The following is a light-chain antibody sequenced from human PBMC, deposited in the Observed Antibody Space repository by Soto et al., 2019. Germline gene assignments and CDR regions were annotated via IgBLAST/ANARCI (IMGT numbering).Light chain of an antibody. J-gene: IGKJ2*01. CDR1: QDISNY. CDR3: QPYDKLSPYT. V-gene: IGKV1-33*01. CDR2: DAS. Sequence: DIQMTQSPSSLSASVGDRVTITCQASQDISNYLNWYQQKPGKALKLLIYDASNLETGVPSSFSLSGSGTDFTVPRNRLQPEDIANYCCQPYDKLSPYTFGEGTKREMK.